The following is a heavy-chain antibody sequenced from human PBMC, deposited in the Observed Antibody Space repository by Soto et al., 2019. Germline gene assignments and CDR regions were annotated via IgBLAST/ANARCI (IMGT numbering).Heavy chain of an antibody. CDR2: INWNGGST. D-gene: IGHD3-22*01. Sequence: GGSLRLSCAASGFTFDDYGMSWVRQAPEKGLEWVSGINWNGGSTGYADSVKGRFTISRDDSENTVYLQMISLTTEDTAIYYCTATYYYDSSAWAYWGQGAQVTVSS. V-gene: IGHV3-20*04. CDR1: GFTFDDYG. CDR3: TATYYYDSSAWAY. J-gene: IGHJ4*02.